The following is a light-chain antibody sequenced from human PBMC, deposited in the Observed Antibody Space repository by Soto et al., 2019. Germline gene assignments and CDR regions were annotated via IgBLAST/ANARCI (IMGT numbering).Light chain of an antibody. CDR3: QEYNTWPRT. Sequence: EIVMTQSPATLSVSRGESATLSCRASQRINNNLAWYQQKPVQAPRLIIYGAFDRATTISARFSGSGSGTEFTLSLSGPQSGDFAIYYCQEYNTWPRTFGQGTRVDI. CDR2: GAF. CDR1: QRINNN. V-gene: IGKV3-15*01. J-gene: IGKJ1*01.